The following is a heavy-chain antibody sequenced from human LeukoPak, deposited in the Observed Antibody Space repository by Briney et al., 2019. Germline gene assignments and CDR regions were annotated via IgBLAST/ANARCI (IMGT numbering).Heavy chain of an antibody. D-gene: IGHD3-22*01. CDR2: ISSSGSTI. Sequence: PGGSLRLSCAASGFIFSSYEMNWLRQAPGKGLEWVSYISSSGSTIYYADSVKGRFTISRDNAKNSLYLQMNSLRAEDTAVYYCARGSDYYDSSGYYYGWFDPWGQGTLVTVSS. CDR3: ARGSDYYDSSGYYYGWFDP. J-gene: IGHJ5*02. V-gene: IGHV3-48*03. CDR1: GFIFSSYE.